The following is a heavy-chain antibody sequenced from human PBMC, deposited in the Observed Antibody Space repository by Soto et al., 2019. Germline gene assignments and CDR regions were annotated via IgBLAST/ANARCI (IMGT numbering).Heavy chain of an antibody. Sequence: PGGSLRLSCAASGFTFSSYAMSWVRQAPGKGLEWVSAISGSGGSTYYADSVKGRFTISRDNSKNTLYLQMNSLRAEDTAVYYCARDQSTRWSVNYHGMDVWGQGTTVTVSS. CDR1: GFTFSSYA. CDR2: ISGSGGST. CDR3: ARDQSTRWSVNYHGMDV. V-gene: IGHV3-23*01. D-gene: IGHD2-15*01. J-gene: IGHJ6*02.